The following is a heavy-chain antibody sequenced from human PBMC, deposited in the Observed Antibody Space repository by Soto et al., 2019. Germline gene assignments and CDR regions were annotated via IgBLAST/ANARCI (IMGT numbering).Heavy chain of an antibody. D-gene: IGHD6-13*01. CDR2: ISAYNGDTET. V-gene: IGHV1-18*01. CDR3: AREAAVMAAAGPDY. J-gene: IGHJ4*02. CDR1: GYTFSTYG. Sequence: ASVTVSCKASGYTFSTYGISWVRQAPGQGLEWMGWISAYNGDTETNYAQKFQGRVTMTTDTSTSAAYMELRNLRSDDTAVYYCAREAAVMAAAGPDYWGQGTLVTVSS.